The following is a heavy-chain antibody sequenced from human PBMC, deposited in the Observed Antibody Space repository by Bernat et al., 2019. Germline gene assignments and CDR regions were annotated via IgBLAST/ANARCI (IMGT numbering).Heavy chain of an antibody. V-gene: IGHV1-2*02. Sequence: QVQLVQSGAEVKKPGASVKVSCKASGYTFTRYYMHWVRQAPGQGLEWMGWINPNSGGTNYAQKFQGRVTMTRDTSISTAYMELSRLRSDDTAVYYCARELGYCSGGSCSGGRIIKNYFDYWGQGTLVTVSS. D-gene: IGHD2-15*01. CDR1: GYTFTRYY. CDR3: ARELGYCSGGSCSGGRIIKNYFDY. CDR2: INPNSGGT. J-gene: IGHJ4*02.